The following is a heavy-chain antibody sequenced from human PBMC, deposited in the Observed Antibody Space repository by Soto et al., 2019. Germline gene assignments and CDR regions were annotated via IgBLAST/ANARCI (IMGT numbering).Heavy chain of an antibody. CDR1: GFTFSNSW. CDR3: AKYSGSYGIEN. J-gene: IGHJ4*02. CDR2: IKQDGSER. V-gene: IGHV3-7*01. D-gene: IGHD1-26*01. Sequence: EVQLVESGGGLVQPGGSLRLSCTVSGFTFSNSWMTWARQAPGKGLEWVANIKQDGSERHYVDSVKGRFTIFRDNAKNPLYLQMDSLRAEDTAVYHCAKYSGSYGIENWGQGTLVTVSS.